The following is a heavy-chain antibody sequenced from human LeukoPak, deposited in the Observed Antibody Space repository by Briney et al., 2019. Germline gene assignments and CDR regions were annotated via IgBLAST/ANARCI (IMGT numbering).Heavy chain of an antibody. D-gene: IGHD6-19*01. J-gene: IGHJ3*02. CDR2: IYPGDSDT. CDR3: ARQLGSGPAEIHDAFDI. Sequence: GESLKISCKGSGYSFTSYWIGWVRQMPGEGLEWMGIIYPGDSDTRYSPSFQGQVTISADKSISTAYLQWSSLKASDTAMYYCARQLGSGPAEIHDAFDIWGQGTMVTVSS. CDR1: GYSFTSYW. V-gene: IGHV5-51*01.